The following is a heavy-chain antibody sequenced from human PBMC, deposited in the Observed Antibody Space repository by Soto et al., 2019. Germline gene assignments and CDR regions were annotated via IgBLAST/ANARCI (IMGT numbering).Heavy chain of an antibody. V-gene: IGHV1-69*02. D-gene: IGHD3-10*01. CDR2: IIPMLGMS. CDR1: GDTFSTYT. J-gene: IGHJ4*02. Sequence: QVHLVQSGAAVKKPGSSVKVSCKASGDTFSTYTINWVRQAPGQRLEWMGRIIPMLGMSNYALKFQGRVTSTADRSTTTVYLHLSSLRSDDTAVYYCARSYGSGSRAFEFWGQGTLVTVSS. CDR3: ARSYGSGSRAFEF.